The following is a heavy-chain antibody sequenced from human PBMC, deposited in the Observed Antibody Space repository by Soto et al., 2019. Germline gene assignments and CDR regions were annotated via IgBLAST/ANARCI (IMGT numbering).Heavy chain of an antibody. D-gene: IGHD6-6*01. Sequence: QVQLVQSGAEVKKPGASVKVSCKASGYTFSSYDIIWVRQATGQGLEWMGWMNPNSCHAGFAQKFQGRVTLTRNTSRSTAYMELSRLSSEDQPVYFCARRLSSSTYYYYLDVWGKGTTVTVPS. V-gene: IGHV1-8*01. CDR3: ARRLSSSTYYYYLDV. J-gene: IGHJ6*03. CDR2: MNPNSCHA. CDR1: GYTFSSYD.